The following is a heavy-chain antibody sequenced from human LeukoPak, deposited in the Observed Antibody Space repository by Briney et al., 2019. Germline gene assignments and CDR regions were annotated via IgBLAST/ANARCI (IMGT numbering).Heavy chain of an antibody. CDR2: MYYDGST. CDR3: ARRSDSGSDDGEDYFDY. D-gene: IGHD1-26*01. V-gene: IGHV4-39*01. J-gene: IGHJ4*02. CDR1: GGSIYSTTFY. Sequence: SETQSLACTVSGGSIYSTTFYWGWIRQPPGKGLEWIGSMYYDGSTYHNPSLKSRVTISVDTSNNQFSLKLTSVTAADTAVYFCARRSDSGSDDGEDYFDYWGQGTLVTVSS.